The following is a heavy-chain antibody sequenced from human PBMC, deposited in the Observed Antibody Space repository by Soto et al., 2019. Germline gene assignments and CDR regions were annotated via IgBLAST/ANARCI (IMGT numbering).Heavy chain of an antibody. Sequence: QVHLVQSGAEVKKPGASVKVSCKGSGYGFTTYGITWVRQAPGQGLEWMAWISAHNGNTNYARKLQGRVTVTTATPTSTAYTERRSLRSDATAGYYCARGRYGDYWGQGALVTVSS. CDR1: GYGFTTYG. V-gene: IGHV1-18*01. CDR2: ISAHNGNT. J-gene: IGHJ4*02. CDR3: ARGRYGDY. D-gene: IGHD1-1*01.